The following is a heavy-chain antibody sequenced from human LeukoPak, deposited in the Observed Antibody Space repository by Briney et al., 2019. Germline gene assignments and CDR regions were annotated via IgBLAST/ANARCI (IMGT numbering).Heavy chain of an antibody. CDR3: ATTVHRYCRSTSCCGNNWFDP. CDR1: GYTLTELP. J-gene: IGHJ5*02. D-gene: IGHD2-2*01. V-gene: IGHV1-24*01. CDR2: FDPEDGET. Sequence: ASVKVSCKVSGYTLTELPMHWLRQAPGKGLEWMGGFDPEDGETIYAQKFQGRVTMTEDTSTDTAYMELSSLRSEDTAVYYCATTVHRYCRSTSCCGNNWFDPWGQGTLVTVSS.